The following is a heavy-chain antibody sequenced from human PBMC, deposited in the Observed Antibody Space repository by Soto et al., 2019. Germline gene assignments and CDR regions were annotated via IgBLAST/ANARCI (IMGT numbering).Heavy chain of an antibody. D-gene: IGHD1-26*01. J-gene: IGHJ4*02. CDR3: ASRDGTMGDFDY. CDR2: IIPILGIA. Sequence: QVQLVQSGAEVKKPGSSVKVSCKASGGTFSSYTISWVRQAPGQGLEWMGRIIPILGIANYAQKFQGRVTITADKSTSTAYMELSSLRSEDTAVYYCASRDGTMGDFDYWGQGTLVTVSS. V-gene: IGHV1-69*02. CDR1: GGTFSSYT.